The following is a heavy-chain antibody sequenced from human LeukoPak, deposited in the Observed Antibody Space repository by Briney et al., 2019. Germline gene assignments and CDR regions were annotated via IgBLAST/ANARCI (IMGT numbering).Heavy chain of an antibody. D-gene: IGHD3-22*01. J-gene: IGHJ4*02. CDR1: GGTFSSYA. V-gene: IGHV1-69*04. CDR3: ARSTVRHYYDSSGYYPAFDY. CDR2: IIPILGIA. Sequence: ASVKVSCKASGGTFSSYAISWVRQAPGQGLEWMGRIIPILGIANYAQKFQGRVTITADKSTSTAYMELSSLRSEDTAVYYCARSTVRHYYDSSGYYPAFDYRGQGTLVTVSS.